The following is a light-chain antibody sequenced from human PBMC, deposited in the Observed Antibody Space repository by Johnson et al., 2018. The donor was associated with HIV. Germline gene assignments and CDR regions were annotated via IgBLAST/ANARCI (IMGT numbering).Light chain of an antibody. Sequence: QSVLTQPPSVSAAPGQKVTISCSGSSSNIGNNYVSWYQHLPGTAPKLLIYENNKRPSGIPDRFSGSKSGTSATLGITGLQTGDEADYYCGTWDSRLSAGHVFGTGTKVTVL. CDR3: GTWDSRLSAGHV. CDR1: SSNIGNNY. CDR2: ENN. V-gene: IGLV1-51*02. J-gene: IGLJ1*01.